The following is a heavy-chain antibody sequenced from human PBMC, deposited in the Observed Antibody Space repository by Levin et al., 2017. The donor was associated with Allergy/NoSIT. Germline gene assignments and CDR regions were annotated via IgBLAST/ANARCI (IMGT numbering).Heavy chain of an antibody. J-gene: IGHJ5*02. CDR3: ARDMGSNWFEPFDP. D-gene: IGHD6-13*01. CDR1: GFTFSSYA. CDR2: IAHDESSK. V-gene: IGHV3-30*04. Sequence: RAGGSLRLSCAASGFTFSSYAMHWVRQTPGKGLEWVAVIAHDESSKYYADSVKGRFTISRDQSKSILYLQMNSLRDEDTAMYYCARDMGSNWFEPFDPWGQGTLVTVSS.